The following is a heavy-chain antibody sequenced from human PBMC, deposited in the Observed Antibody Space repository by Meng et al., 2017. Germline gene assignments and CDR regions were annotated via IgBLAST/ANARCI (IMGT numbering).Heavy chain of an antibody. CDR2: ISSSGSTI. D-gene: IGHD6-13*01. V-gene: IGHV3-48*03. Sequence: GGSLRLSCAACGFTFSSYEMNWVRQAPGKGLEWVSYISSSGSTIYYADSVKGRFTISRDNAKNSLYLQMNSLRAEDTAVYYCARVSGSSSWGDSEYFQHWGQGTLVTVSS. J-gene: IGHJ1*01. CDR3: ARVSGSSSWGDSEYFQH. CDR1: GFTFSSYE.